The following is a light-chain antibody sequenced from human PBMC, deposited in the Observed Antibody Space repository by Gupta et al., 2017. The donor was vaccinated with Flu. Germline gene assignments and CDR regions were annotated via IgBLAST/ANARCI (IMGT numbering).Light chain of an antibody. Sequence: QSALTQPASVSGSPGQSITISCTGTSSDIGGYNYVSWYQQHPGEAPKLLIYDVTNRPAGVSDRFSASKSGNTASLTXSXLQAEDXADYYCTSYTSTSARVFGGGTKLTVL. CDR3: TSYTSTSARV. CDR2: DVT. CDR1: SSDIGGYNY. J-gene: IGLJ3*02. V-gene: IGLV2-14*03.